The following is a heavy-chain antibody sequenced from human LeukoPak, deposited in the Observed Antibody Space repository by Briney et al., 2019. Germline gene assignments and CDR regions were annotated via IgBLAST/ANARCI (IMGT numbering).Heavy chain of an antibody. J-gene: IGHJ4*02. CDR3: VSGRWSGHYFDT. CDR1: GGSITSYH. V-gene: IGHV4-59*12. Sequence: ASETLSLTCTVSGGSITSYHWSWIRQSPGKGLEWIGYINYSGTTNYNPSLKSRATMSVDTSKKQFSLRLISVTAADTAVYYCVSGRWSGHYFDTWGQGTRVTVSS. D-gene: IGHD3-3*01. CDR2: INYSGTT.